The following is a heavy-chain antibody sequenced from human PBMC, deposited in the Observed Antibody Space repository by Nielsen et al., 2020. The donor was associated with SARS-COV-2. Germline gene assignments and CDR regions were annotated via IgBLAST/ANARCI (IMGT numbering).Heavy chain of an antibody. CDR2: TNHSGST. CDR3: ARLSDTITVAGTTWPRQKNYFDY. J-gene: IGHJ4*02. Sequence: WIRPSPGQGLERLGETNHSGSTNYNPSLKSGGTISVDTSKNQFSLTLSSVTAADTAVYYCARLSDTITVAGTTWPRQKNYFDYWGQGTLVTVSS. V-gene: IGHV4-34*01. D-gene: IGHD6-19*01.